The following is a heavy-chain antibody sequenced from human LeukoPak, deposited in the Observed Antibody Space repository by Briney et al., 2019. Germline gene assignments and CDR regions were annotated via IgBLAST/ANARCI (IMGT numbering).Heavy chain of an antibody. J-gene: IGHJ5*02. V-gene: IGHV1-2*02. Sequence: ASVTVSCKASGYTFTGYYMHWVRQAPGQGLEWMGWINPNSGGTNYAQKFQGRVTMTRDTSISTAYMELSRLRSDDTAVYYCARGNRRYPEGFDPWGQGTLVTVSS. CDR3: ARGNRRYPEGFDP. D-gene: IGHD1-14*01. CDR1: GYTFTGYY. CDR2: INPNSGGT.